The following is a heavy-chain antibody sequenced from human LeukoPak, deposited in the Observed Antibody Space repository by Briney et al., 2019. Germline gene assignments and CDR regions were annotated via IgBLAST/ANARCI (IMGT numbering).Heavy chain of an antibody. CDR1: GFTFSSYW. Sequence: GGSLRLSCAASGFTFSSYWMSWVRQAPGKGLEWVANIKQDGSEKYYVDSVKGRFTISRDNAKNSLYLQMNSLRAEDTAVYYCASAYQLLGYYYGMDVWGQGTTVTVSS. D-gene: IGHD2-2*01. V-gene: IGHV3-7*01. CDR3: ASAYQLLGYYYGMDV. CDR2: IKQDGSEK. J-gene: IGHJ6*02.